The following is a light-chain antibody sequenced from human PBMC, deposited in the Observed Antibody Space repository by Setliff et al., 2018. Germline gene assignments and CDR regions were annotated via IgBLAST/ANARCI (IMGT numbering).Light chain of an antibody. CDR2: GNT. J-gene: IGLJ1*01. V-gene: IGLV1-40*01. CDR1: SSNLGTNF. CDR3: QSYDSSLSAYV. Sequence: QSVLTQPPSASGTPGQRVTISCSGSSSNLGTNFVYWYRRLPGAAPKLLIHGNTNRPSGVPDRFSGSRSGTSASLAITGLQAEDEAEFYCQSYDSSLSAYVFGTGTKVTVL.